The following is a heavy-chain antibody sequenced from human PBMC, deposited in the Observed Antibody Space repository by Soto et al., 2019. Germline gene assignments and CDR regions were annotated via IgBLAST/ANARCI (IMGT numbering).Heavy chain of an antibody. V-gene: IGHV3-30*18. CDR3: AQDRGGPFDY. CDR2: ISYGGSNK. J-gene: IGHJ4*02. CDR1: GFTFSSYG. D-gene: IGHD3-10*01. Sequence: QVQLVESGGGVVQPGRSLRLSCAASGFTFSSYGMHWVRQAPGKGLEWVAVISYGGSNKYYADSVKGRFTSSRDNSKYALYLQMNSLRAEDTPVYYCAQDRGGPFDYWGQGTLVTVSS.